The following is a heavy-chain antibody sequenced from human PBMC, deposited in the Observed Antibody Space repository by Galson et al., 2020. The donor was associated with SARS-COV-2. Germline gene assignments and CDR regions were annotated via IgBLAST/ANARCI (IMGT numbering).Heavy chain of an antibody. CDR3: ADPDCSSTSCYDAFDI. J-gene: IGHJ3*02. CDR1: GFTFTSSA. CDR2: IVVGSGNT. V-gene: IGHV1-58*01. D-gene: IGHD2-2*01. Sequence: SVKVSCKASGFTFTSSAVQWVRQARGQRLEWIGWIVVGSGNTNYAQKFQERATITRDMSKSTAYMELSSLRTEDTAVYYCADPDCSSTSCYDAFDIWGQGTMVTVSS.